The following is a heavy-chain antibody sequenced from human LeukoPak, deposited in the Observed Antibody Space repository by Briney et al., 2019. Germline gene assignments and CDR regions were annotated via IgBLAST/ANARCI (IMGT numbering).Heavy chain of an antibody. CDR2: IIPIFGTA. V-gene: IGHV1-69*05. Sequence: SVKVSCKASGGTFSSYAISWVRQAPGQGLEWMGRIIPIFGTANYAQKFQGRVTITTDESTSTAYMELSSLRSEDTVVYYCARDKCGYGIITNYYYYYMDVWGKGTTVTVSS. J-gene: IGHJ6*03. CDR3: ARDKCGYGIITNYYYYYMDV. CDR1: GGTFSSYA. D-gene: IGHD5-12*01.